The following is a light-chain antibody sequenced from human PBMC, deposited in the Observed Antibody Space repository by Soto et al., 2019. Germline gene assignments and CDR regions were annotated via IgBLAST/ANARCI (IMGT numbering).Light chain of an antibody. V-gene: IGLV2-14*03. CDR1: SFDVGAYDY. CDR3: SYYSMNSHVV. CDR2: DVC. Sequence: QPVLTQPASVSGSPGQSITISCTGTSFDVGAYDYVSWYQHHPGTAPKLIIYDVCDRPSGVPYLFSGTKYGTTASLTMSGLQPEEEADYYCSYYSMNSHVVFGSGTKVTVL. J-gene: IGLJ1*01.